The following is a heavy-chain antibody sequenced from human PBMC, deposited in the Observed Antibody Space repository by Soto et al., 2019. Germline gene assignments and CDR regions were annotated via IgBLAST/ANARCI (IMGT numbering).Heavy chain of an antibody. CDR1: GYTFTSYG. CDR2: ISAYNGNT. Sequence: GASVKVSCKASGYTFTSYGISWVRQAPGQGLEWMGWISAYNGNTNCAQKLQGRVTMTTDTSTSTAYMELRSLRSDDTAVYYCARDGVDIVLMVYAADFDYWGQGTLVTVSS. J-gene: IGHJ4*02. D-gene: IGHD2-8*01. CDR3: ARDGVDIVLMVYAADFDY. V-gene: IGHV1-18*04.